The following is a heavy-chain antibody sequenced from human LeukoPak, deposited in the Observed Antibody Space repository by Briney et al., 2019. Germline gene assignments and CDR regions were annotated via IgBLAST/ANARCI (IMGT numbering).Heavy chain of an antibody. CDR3: ARDYYDSSGYFNYYYGMDV. V-gene: IGHV3-7*01. CDR1: GFTFSSYW. Sequence: GGSLRLSCAASGFTFSSYWMSWARQAPGKGLEWVANIKQDGSEKYYVDSVKGRFTISRDNAKNSLYLQMNSLRAEDTAVYYCARDYYDSSGYFNYYYGMDVWGQGTTVTVSS. J-gene: IGHJ6*02. CDR2: IKQDGSEK. D-gene: IGHD3-22*01.